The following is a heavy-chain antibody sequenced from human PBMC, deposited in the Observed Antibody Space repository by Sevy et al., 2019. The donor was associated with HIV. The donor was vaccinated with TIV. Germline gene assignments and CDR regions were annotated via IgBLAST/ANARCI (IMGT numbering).Heavy chain of an antibody. V-gene: IGHV3-9*01. J-gene: IGHJ4*02. CDR3: AKKGGSGYYHTFDY. CDR2: ISWNSGSI. D-gene: IGHD3-22*01. Sequence: GGSLRLSCAASGFTFDDYAMHWVRQAPGKGLEWVSGISWNSGSIGYAYSVKGRFTISRDNAKNSLYLQMNSLRAEDTALYYCAKKGGSGYYHTFDYWGQGTLVTVSS. CDR1: GFTFDDYA.